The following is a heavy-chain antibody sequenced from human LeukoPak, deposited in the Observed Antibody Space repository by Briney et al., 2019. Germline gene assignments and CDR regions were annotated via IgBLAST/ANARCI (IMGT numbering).Heavy chain of an antibody. J-gene: IGHJ6*02. CDR3: ARSMTTVTAVYYYGMDV. Sequence: SETLSLTCTVSIGSVNSGVYYWGWIRQPPGKGLEWIGSIHSSGNTYYNPSLKSRVTISVDTSKNHFSLKLSSVTAADTAVYYCARSMTTVTAVYYYGMDVWGQGTTVTVSS. CDR2: IHSSGNT. V-gene: IGHV4-39*02. CDR1: IGSVNSGVYY. D-gene: IGHD4-11*01.